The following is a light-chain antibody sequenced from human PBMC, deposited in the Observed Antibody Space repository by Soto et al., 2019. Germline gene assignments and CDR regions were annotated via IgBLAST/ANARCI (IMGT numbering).Light chain of an antibody. CDR3: QQYGSSPST. V-gene: IGKV3-20*01. CDR2: GAS. Sequence: EIVLTQSPGTLSLSPGERATLSCRASQSVSSSYVALYQQKPGQAPRLLIYGASSRATGIPDRFSGSGSGPDFTLTISRLEPEAFAVYYCQQYGSSPSTLGQGTKVDIK. CDR1: QSVSSSY. J-gene: IGKJ1*01.